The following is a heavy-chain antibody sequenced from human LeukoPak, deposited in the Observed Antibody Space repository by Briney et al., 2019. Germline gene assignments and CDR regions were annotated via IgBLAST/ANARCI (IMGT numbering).Heavy chain of an antibody. Sequence: SVKVSCKASGYTFTSYGISWVRQAPGQGLEWMGWISAYNGNTNYAQKLQGRVTMTTDTSTSTAYMELRSLRSDDTAVYYCARRDIVVVPAVPAYYYYYYMDVWGKGTTVTVSS. CDR2: ISAYNGNT. V-gene: IGHV1-18*01. CDR1: GYTFTSYG. J-gene: IGHJ6*03. CDR3: ARRDIVVVPAVPAYYYYYYMDV. D-gene: IGHD2-2*01.